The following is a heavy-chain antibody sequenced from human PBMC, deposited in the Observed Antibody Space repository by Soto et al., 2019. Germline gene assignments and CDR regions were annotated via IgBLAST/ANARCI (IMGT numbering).Heavy chain of an antibody. Sequence: QVPLVESGGGVVQPGRSLRLSCAASGFTFSSYAMHWVRQAPGKGLEWVAVISYDGSNKYYADSVKGRFTISRDNSKNTLYLQMNSLRAEDTAVYYCASAFYYWGPFDYWGQGTLVTVSS. V-gene: IGHV3-30-3*01. CDR2: ISYDGSNK. CDR1: GFTFSSYA. D-gene: IGHD7-27*01. J-gene: IGHJ4*02. CDR3: ASAFYYWGPFDY.